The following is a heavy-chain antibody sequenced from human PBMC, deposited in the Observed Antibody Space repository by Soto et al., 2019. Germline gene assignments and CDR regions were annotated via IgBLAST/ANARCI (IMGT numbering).Heavy chain of an antibody. CDR2: IRASGTST. CDR3: AKEWSDARTREKCGLVDY. Sequence: EVQLLESGGGLVQPGGSLRLSCAASGFTFSSYAMAWVRQAPGKGLEWVSTIRASGTSTYYADSVEGRFPISRDNSKNTLYLQMNSLRAEDTAVYYCAKEWSDARTREKCGLVDYWGQGALVTVSS. CDR1: GFTFSSYA. J-gene: IGHJ4*02. V-gene: IGHV3-23*01. D-gene: IGHD2-8*01.